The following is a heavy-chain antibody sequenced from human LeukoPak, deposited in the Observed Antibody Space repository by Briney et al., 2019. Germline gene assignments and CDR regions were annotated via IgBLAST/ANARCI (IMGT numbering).Heavy chain of an antibody. CDR1: GFTFSTYG. V-gene: IGHV3-30*02. Sequence: VGSLRLSCAASGFTFSTYGIHWVRQAPGKGLDWVAYVHYDGRTIDYADSVRGRFTISRDHSKNTLYVQMSSLRVEDTAVYYCAKDTGAWAIDYWGQGTLVIVSS. J-gene: IGHJ4*02. D-gene: IGHD4/OR15-4a*01. CDR2: VHYDGRTI. CDR3: AKDTGAWAIDY.